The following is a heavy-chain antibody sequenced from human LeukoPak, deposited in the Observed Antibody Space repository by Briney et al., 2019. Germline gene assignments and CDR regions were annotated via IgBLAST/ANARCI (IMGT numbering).Heavy chain of an antibody. V-gene: IGHV3-30-3*01. CDR1: GFTFSSYA. Sequence: GGSLRLSCAASGFTFSSYAMHWVRQAPGKGLEWVAVISYDGSNKYYTDSVKGRFTISRDNSKNTLYLQMNSLRSEDTAVYYCARDGVLLWFGGENGFDYWGQGTLVTVSS. D-gene: IGHD3-10*01. J-gene: IGHJ4*02. CDR3: ARDGVLLWFGGENGFDY. CDR2: ISYDGSNK.